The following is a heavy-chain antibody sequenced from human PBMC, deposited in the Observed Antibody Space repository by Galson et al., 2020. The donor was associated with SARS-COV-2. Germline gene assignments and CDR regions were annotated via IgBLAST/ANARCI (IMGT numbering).Heavy chain of an antibody. CDR1: GFTFSNSA. D-gene: IGHD6-19*01. CDR2: ITHTGVDT. V-gene: IGHV3-23*01. CDR3: ARDATSSGWYNWFDP. J-gene: IGHJ5*02. Sequence: GGSLRLSCAASGFTFSNSAMSWVRQTPGQGLEWVSAITHTGVDTYYAESVRGRFIISRDNSKSTLDLQMNSLRAEDTAMYYCARDATSSGWYNWFDPWGQGTLVTVSS.